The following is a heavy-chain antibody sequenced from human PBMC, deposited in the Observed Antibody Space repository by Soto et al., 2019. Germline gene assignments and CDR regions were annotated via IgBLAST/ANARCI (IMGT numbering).Heavy chain of an antibody. V-gene: IGHV4-31*03. D-gene: IGHD2-8*01. CDR1: GGAIVSGGYY. CDR3: ARGGCTNGVCYTFHFDY. J-gene: IGHJ4*02. Sequence: TSETLSLTCTVSGGAIVSGGYYWIGIRQQPGRGLEWIGYIYYSGSTYYNPSLKSRVTISVDTSKNQFSLKLSSVTAADTAVYYCARGGCTNGVCYTFHFDYWGQGTLVTVSS. CDR2: IYYSGST.